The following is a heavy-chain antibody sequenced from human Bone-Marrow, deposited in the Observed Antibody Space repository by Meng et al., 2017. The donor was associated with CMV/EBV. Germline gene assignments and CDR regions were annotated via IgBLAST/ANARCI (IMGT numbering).Heavy chain of an antibody. CDR1: GFTFSSYA. CDR2: ISSNGGST. Sequence: GESLKISCAASGFTFSSYAMHWVRQAPGKGLEYVAAISSNGGSTYYADSVKGRFTISRDNSKNTLYLQMCRLRAEDMAVYYCARERAYSSGLGRDYYYCMDVWGQGTTVTVSS. D-gene: IGHD6-19*01. V-gene: IGHV3-64*02. CDR3: ARERAYSSGLGRDYYYCMDV. J-gene: IGHJ6*02.